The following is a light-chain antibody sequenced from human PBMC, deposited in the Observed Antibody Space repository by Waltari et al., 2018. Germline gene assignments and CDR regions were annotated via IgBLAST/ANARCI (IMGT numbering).Light chain of an antibody. CDR1: QGIGDY. V-gene: IGKV1-27*01. Sequence: DIQMTQSPSSVSASVGARVTITCRASQGIGDYLAWFQQRPGKVPKLLIYASSTLHSGVPSRFSGSGHGTDFILTINNLQPEDVASYFCQKYNSAPFTFGPGTKVDIK. CDR2: ASS. J-gene: IGKJ3*01. CDR3: QKYNSAPFT.